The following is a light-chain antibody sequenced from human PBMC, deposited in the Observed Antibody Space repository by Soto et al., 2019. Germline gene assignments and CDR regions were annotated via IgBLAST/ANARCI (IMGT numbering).Light chain of an antibody. V-gene: IGKV1-33*01. J-gene: IGKJ2*01. CDR1: QDISKY. CDR2: DAS. Sequence: DIQMTQSPSSLSASVGDRVTITCQASQDISKYLSWHQQKPGKAPKLLIHDASKLEIGVPSRFSGSGSWTHFAFTISSLEPEDIAIYYCQQYDNLPYTFGQGTKLDIK. CDR3: QQYDNLPYT.